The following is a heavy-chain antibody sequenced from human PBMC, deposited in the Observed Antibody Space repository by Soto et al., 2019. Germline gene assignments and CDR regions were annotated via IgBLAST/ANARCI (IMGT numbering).Heavy chain of an antibody. CDR2: IYHSGSI. CDR1: NASISSRKW. V-gene: IGHV4-4*02. D-gene: IGHD3-3*02. CDR3: ANKFRKLLADAFDI. J-gene: IGHJ3*02. Sequence: QVHLQESGPGLVKPSGTLSLTCTVSNASISSRKWWTWVRQTPGKGLEWIGEIYHSGSINHNPSLKNRVAIAVDKSKNHFSLKMTSVTAADTDVYYWANKFRKLLADAFDIWGQGTVVTVSS.